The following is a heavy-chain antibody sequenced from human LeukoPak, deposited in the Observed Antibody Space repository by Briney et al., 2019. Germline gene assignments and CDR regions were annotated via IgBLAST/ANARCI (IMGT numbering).Heavy chain of an antibody. CDR3: AREVVTASHFDY. V-gene: IGHV3-48*03. CDR1: GFTFSSYE. D-gene: IGHD2-21*02. CDR2: ISSSGSTI. Sequence: SGGSLRLSCAASGFTFSSYEMNWVRQAPGKGLEWVSYISSSGSTIYYADSVKGRFTISRDNAKNSLYLQMNSLRAEDTAVYYCAREVVTASHFDYWGQGTLVTVSS. J-gene: IGHJ4*02.